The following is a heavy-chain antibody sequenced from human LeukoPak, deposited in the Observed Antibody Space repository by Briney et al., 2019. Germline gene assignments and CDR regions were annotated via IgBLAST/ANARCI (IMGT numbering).Heavy chain of an antibody. Sequence: SETLSLTCAVSGGSMSSYYWSWIRQPPGKGLEWIGYIYYSGSTNYNPSLKSRVTISVDTSKNQFSLKLSSVTAADTAVYYCARGPTRDDVFDIWGQGTMVTVSS. J-gene: IGHJ3*02. CDR1: GGSMSSYY. CDR3: ARGPTRDDVFDI. CDR2: IYYSGST. V-gene: IGHV4-59*01.